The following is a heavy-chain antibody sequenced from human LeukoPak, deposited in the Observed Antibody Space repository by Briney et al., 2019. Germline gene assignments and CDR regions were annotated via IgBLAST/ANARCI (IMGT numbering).Heavy chain of an antibody. Sequence: SQTLSLTCTVSGGSISSGDYYWSWIRQPPGKGLEWIGYIYYSGSTYYNPSLKSRVTISVDTSKNQFSLKLSSVTAADTAVYYCARRRYYDILTSYYKGAFDIWGQGTMVTVSS. CDR2: IYYSGST. D-gene: IGHD3-9*01. CDR1: GGSISSGDYY. J-gene: IGHJ3*02. V-gene: IGHV4-30-4*08. CDR3: ARRRYYDILTSYYKGAFDI.